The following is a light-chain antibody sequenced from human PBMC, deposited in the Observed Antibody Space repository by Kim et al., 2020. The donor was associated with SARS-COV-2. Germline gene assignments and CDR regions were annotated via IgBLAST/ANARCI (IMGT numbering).Light chain of an antibody. CDR2: FDS. J-gene: IGLJ3*02. CDR3: QVWDSSSDHPV. CDR1: NIGSKS. V-gene: IGLV3-21*04. Sequence: SYELTQPPSVSVAPGKTARITCGGNNIGSKSVHWYQQKPGQAPVLVIYFDSYRPSGIPERFSGSNSGNTATLTISRVAAGDEADFCCQVWDSSSDHPVFGGGTQLTVL.